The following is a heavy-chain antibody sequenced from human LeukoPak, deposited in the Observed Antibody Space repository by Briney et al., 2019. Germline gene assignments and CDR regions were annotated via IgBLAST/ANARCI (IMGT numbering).Heavy chain of an antibody. V-gene: IGHV3-21*01. CDR1: GFTFSSYI. J-gene: IGHJ4*02. Sequence: PGGSLRLSCAASGFTFSSYIMNWVRQAPGKGLEWVSSISSSSSYIYYADSVKGRFTISRDNAKNSLYLQMNSLRAEDTAVYYCARSPTIFGVVAYFDYWGQGTLVTVSS. CDR3: ARSPTIFGVVAYFDY. D-gene: IGHD3-3*01. CDR2: ISSSSSYI.